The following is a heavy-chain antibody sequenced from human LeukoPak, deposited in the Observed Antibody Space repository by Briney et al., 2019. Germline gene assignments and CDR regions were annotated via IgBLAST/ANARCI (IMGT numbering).Heavy chain of an antibody. D-gene: IGHD2-2*01. CDR2: INPNSGGT. V-gene: IGHV1-2*02. J-gene: IGHJ1*01. CDR1: GYTFTGYY. Sequence: GSVKVSCKASGYTFTGYYMHWVRQAPGQGLEWMGWINPNSGGTNYAQKFQGRVTMTRDTSISTAYMELSRLRSDDTAVYYCAREGGDVVVLAAAALMLWGQGTLVTVSS. CDR3: AREGGDVVVLAAAALML.